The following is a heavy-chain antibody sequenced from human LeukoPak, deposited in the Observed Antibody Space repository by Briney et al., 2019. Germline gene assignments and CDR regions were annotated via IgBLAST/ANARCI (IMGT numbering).Heavy chain of an antibody. J-gene: IGHJ4*02. CDR1: GFTFSSYG. CDR2: IWYDGSNK. V-gene: IGHV3-33*01. CDR3: ARGMQHYGDYGPYDY. Sequence: GRSLRLSCAASGFTFSSYGMHWVRQAPGKGLEWVAVIWYDGSNKYYADSVKGRFTISRDNSKNTLYLQMNSLRAEDTAVYYCARGMQHYGDYGPYDYWGQGTLVTVSS. D-gene: IGHD4-17*01.